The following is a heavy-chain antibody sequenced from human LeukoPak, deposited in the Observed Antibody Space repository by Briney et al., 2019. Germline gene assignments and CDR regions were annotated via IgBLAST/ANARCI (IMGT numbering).Heavy chain of an antibody. CDR3: ASNKVRGVIILGYYYGMGV. J-gene: IGHJ6*02. CDR1: GFTFSSYI. V-gene: IGHV3-21*01. D-gene: IGHD3-10*01. Sequence: GGSLRLSCAASGFTFSSYIMNWVRQAPGKGLEWVSSISSSSSYIYYADSVKGRFTISRDNAKNSLYLQMNSLRAEDTAVYYCASNKVRGVIILGYYYGMGVWGQGTTVTVSS. CDR2: ISSSSSYI.